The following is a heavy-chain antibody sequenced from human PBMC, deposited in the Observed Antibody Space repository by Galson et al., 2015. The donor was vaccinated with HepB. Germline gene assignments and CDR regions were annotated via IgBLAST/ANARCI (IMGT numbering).Heavy chain of an antibody. Sequence: SCKASGYTFTSYAMHWVRQAPGKGLEWVAVISYDGSNKYYADSVKGRFTISRDNSKNTLYLQMNSLRAEDTAVYYCARRYCSSTSCYHGPGGAFDIWGQGTMVTVSS. V-gene: IGHV3-30-3*01. CDR1: GYTFTSYA. J-gene: IGHJ3*02. D-gene: IGHD2-2*01. CDR2: ISYDGSNK. CDR3: ARRYCSSTSCYHGPGGAFDI.